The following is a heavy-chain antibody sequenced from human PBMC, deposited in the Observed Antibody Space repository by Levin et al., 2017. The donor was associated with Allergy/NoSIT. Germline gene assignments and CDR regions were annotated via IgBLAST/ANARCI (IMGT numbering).Heavy chain of an antibody. CDR3: AKGIRNGAQYYFDY. V-gene: IGHV3-23*01. CDR2: ISDGGGST. D-gene: IGHD2-8*01. Sequence: GGSLRLSCAASGFTFSSYAMTWVRQAPGKGLERVATISDGGGSTYYADSVKGRLTISRDNSKNTLYLQMNSLTAEDTAVYYCAKGIRNGAQYYFDYWGQGTLVTVSS. J-gene: IGHJ4*02. CDR1: GFTFSSYA.